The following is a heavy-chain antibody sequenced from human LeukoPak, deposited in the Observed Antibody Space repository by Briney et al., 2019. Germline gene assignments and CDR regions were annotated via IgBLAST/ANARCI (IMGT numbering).Heavy chain of an antibody. J-gene: IGHJ4*02. CDR3: ARVGLGAAFYHLDY. Sequence: PGRSLRLSCAASGFTVSNNYMSWVRQAPGRGLEWVSVISSTGSTYYADSVKGRFTISRDNSKNTVYLQMNSLRAEDTAVYYCARVGLGAAFYHLDYWGQGTLVTVSP. D-gene: IGHD2/OR15-2a*01. CDR1: GFTVSNNY. CDR2: ISSTGST. V-gene: IGHV3-53*01.